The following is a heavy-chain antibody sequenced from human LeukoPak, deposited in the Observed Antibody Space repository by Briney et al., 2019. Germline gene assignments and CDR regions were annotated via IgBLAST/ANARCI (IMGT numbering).Heavy chain of an antibody. J-gene: IGHJ5*02. V-gene: IGHV4-34*01. D-gene: IGHD6-13*01. Sequence: SETLSLTCAVYGGSFSGYYWSWIRQPPGKGLEWIGEINHSGSTNYNPSLKSRVTISVDTSKNQFSLKLSSVTAADTAVYYCARGVHSSSWYRECWFDPWGQGTLVTVSS. CDR3: ARGVHSSSWYRECWFDP. CDR1: GGSFSGYY. CDR2: INHSGST.